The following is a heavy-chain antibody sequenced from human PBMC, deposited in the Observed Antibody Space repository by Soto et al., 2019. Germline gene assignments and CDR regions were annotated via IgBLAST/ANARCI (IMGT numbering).Heavy chain of an antibody. CDR2: ISGSGGST. CDR3: AKDAFATYYYDSSGPY. Sequence: VSLRLSCAASGFTFSSYAMSWVRQAPGKGLEWVSAISGSGGSTYYADSVKGRFTISRDNSKNTLYLQMNSLRAEDTAVYYCAKDAFATYYYDSSGPYWGQGTLVTVS. D-gene: IGHD3-22*01. V-gene: IGHV3-23*01. CDR1: GFTFSSYA. J-gene: IGHJ4*02.